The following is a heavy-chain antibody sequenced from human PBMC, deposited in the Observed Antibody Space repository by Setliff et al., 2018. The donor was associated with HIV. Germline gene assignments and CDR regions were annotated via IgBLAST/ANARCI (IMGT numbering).Heavy chain of an antibody. J-gene: IGHJ5*02. V-gene: IGHV4-59*11. CDR1: RDSINGHW. D-gene: IGHD1-26*01. CDR2: ISHSGNT. CDR3: ARSTVGAGTSFP. Sequence: SETLSLTCTVSRDSINGHWWSWIRQPPGKGLEWTGCISHSGNTNFNPSLNSRVTISVDTSKNQFSLRLTSVTAADTAIYYCARSTVGAGTSFPWGRGILVTVSS.